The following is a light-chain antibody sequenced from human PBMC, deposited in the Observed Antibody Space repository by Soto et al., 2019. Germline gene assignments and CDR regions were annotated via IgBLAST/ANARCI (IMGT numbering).Light chain of an antibody. J-gene: IGKJ1*01. CDR3: QQYYSTPT. Sequence: DILLTPSPDSLTVSLGERATINCKSSQSVLYSSNNKNYLAWYQQKPGQPPKLLIYWASTRESGVPDRFSGSGSGTDFTLTISSLQAEDVAVYYCQQYYSTPTFGQGTKVDIK. CDR2: WAS. V-gene: IGKV4-1*01. CDR1: QSVLYSSNNKNY.